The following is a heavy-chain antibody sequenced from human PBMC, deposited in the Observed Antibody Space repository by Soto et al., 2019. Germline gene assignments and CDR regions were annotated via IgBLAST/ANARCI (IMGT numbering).Heavy chain of an antibody. Sequence: QVPLVQSGAEVKKPGASVKVSCRASGFTFTLYSMHWVRQAPGQRLEWMGWINGGSGKTKYSQKFQGIVTIARDTSASTAYMEVSSLRSEDTAVYYCARYSGNYQDAFDIWGQGTMVTVSS. CDR2: INGGSGKT. D-gene: IGHD1-26*01. J-gene: IGHJ3*02. V-gene: IGHV1-3*01. CDR3: ARYSGNYQDAFDI. CDR1: GFTFTLYS.